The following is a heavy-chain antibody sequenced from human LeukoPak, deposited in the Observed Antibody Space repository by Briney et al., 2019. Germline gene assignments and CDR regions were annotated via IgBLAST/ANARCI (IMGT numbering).Heavy chain of an antibody. J-gene: IGHJ3*02. CDR1: GFTFSSYA. V-gene: IGHV3-23*01. D-gene: IGHD1-14*01. CDR3: AKGTVSNRAFDI. CDR2: ISGSGGST. Sequence: GGSLRLSCAASGFTFSSYAMSWVRQAPGMGLEWVPSISGSGGSTYYADSVKGRFTISRDNSKNTLLLQMNSLRVEDTAIYYCAKGTVSNRAFDIWGQGTMVTVSS.